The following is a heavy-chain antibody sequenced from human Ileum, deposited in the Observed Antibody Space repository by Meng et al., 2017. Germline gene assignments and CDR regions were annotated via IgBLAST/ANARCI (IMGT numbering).Heavy chain of an antibody. V-gene: IGHV3-23*01. D-gene: IGHD4-17*01. CDR2: VTGAGGVT. CDR1: GFTFSDYA. CDR3: AKDPNGDYLGAFDF. Sequence: GGSLRPSCAGSGFTFSDYAMVWIRQAPGKGLEWVSGVTGAGGVTNYAESVKGRFSISRDNSKNTLYLQMNGLRDEDTAVYYCAKDPNGDYLGAFDFWGLGTMVTVSS. J-gene: IGHJ3*01.